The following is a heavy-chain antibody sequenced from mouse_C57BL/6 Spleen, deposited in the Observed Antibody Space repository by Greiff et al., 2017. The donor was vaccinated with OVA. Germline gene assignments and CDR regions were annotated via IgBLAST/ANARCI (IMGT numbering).Heavy chain of an antibody. D-gene: IGHD1-1*01. CDR1: GYTFTSYW. CDR3: ARSGGDYGSSYSFAY. J-gene: IGHJ3*01. Sequence: VQLQQSGAELVKPGASVKLSCKASGYTFTSYWMRWVKQRPGQGLEWIGEIDPSDSYTNYNQKFKGKATLTVDTSSSTAYMQLSSLTSEDSAVYYCARSGGDYGSSYSFAYWGQGTLVTVSA. CDR2: IDPSDSYT. V-gene: IGHV1-50*01.